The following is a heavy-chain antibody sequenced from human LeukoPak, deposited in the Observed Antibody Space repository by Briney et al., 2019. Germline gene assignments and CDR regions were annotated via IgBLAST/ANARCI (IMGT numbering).Heavy chain of an antibody. CDR3: ARISGSGSIYSYFDY. V-gene: IGHV3-7*01. CDR1: GFTFSSYW. J-gene: IGHJ4*02. D-gene: IGHD3-10*01. CDR2: IKQDGSEK. Sequence: PGGSLRLSCAASGFTFSSYWMSWVRQAPGKGLEWVANIKQDGSEKYYVDSVKGRFTISRDNAKNSLCLQMNSLRAEDTAVYYCARISGSGSIYSYFDYWGQGTLVTVSS.